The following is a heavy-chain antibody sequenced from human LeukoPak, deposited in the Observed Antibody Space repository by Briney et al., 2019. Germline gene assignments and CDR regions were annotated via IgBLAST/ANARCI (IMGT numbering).Heavy chain of an antibody. CDR1: GFTFSSYS. CDR3: ARDGSPETYYYDSSAPDAFDI. CDR2: MSSSSSTI. V-gene: IGHV3-48*01. Sequence: GGSLRLSCAASGFTFSSYSMYWVGQAPGKGLEWVSYMSSSSSTIYYADSVKGRFTISRDNAKNSLYLQMNSLRAEDTAVYYCARDGSPETYYYDSSAPDAFDIWGQGTMVTVSS. J-gene: IGHJ3*02. D-gene: IGHD3-22*01.